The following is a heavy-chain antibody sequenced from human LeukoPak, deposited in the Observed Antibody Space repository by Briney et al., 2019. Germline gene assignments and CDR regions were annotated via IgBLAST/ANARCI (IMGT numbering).Heavy chain of an antibody. V-gene: IGHV3-7*01. J-gene: IGHJ3*02. CDR2: IKQDGSEK. CDR1: GFTFSSYW. CDR3: ARRPPPGWTMSYAFDI. D-gene: IGHD3/OR15-3a*01. Sequence: PGGSLRLSCAASGFTFSSYWMSWVRQAPGKGLEWVANIKQDGSEKYYVDSVKGRFTISRDNAKNSLYLQMNSLRAEDTAVYYCARRPPPGWTMSYAFDIWGQGTMVTVSS.